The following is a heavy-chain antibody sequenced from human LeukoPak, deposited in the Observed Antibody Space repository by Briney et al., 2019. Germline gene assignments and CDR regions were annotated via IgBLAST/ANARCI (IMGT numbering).Heavy chain of an antibody. D-gene: IGHD2-21*01. V-gene: IGHV3-30-3*01. J-gene: IGHJ3*02. CDR1: GFTFSSYF. CDR2: ITSDGSHT. Sequence: GGSLRLSCAASGFTFSSYFMHWVRQAPGKGLEWVADITSDGSHTFYVESVKGRVTISRDNYKSTLYLQMNSLRAEDTAVYFCARERQDTILHSGAFDIWGQGTMVTVSS. CDR3: ARERQDTILHSGAFDI.